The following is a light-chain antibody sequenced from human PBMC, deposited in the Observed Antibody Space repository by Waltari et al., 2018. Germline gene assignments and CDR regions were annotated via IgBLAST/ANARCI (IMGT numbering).Light chain of an antibody. Sequence: HSVLTQPPSVSAAPGQKVTIPCSGSSSNIRNNYMSWYQQLPGTAPKLLTYENDRGPSVVPDRFSASKSGTSASLGITGLQTGDEADYYCGVWDSSLNSWVFGGGTKLNVL. CDR1: SSNIRNNY. V-gene: IGLV1-51*02. J-gene: IGLJ3*02. CDR3: GVWDSSLNSWV. CDR2: END.